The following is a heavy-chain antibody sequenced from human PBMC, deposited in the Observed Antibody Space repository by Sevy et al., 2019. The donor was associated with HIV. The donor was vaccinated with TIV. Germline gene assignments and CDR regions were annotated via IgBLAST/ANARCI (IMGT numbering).Heavy chain of an antibody. J-gene: IGHJ3*02. Sequence: SETLSLTCTMSGDSMSTYYWNWIRQPPGKGLEWIGYISDSGSTSYSPSLKSRVTISVDTSKNQFSLKLSSMTAADTAVYFCARDLFDHGAFDIWGPGTLVTVSS. CDR2: ISDSGST. CDR1: GDSMSTYY. V-gene: IGHV4-59*01. D-gene: IGHD3-9*01. CDR3: ARDLFDHGAFDI.